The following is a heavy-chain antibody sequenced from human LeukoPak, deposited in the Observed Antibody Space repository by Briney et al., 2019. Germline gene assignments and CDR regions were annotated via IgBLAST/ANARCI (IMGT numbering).Heavy chain of an antibody. Sequence: ASVKVSCKASGGTFSSYAISWVRQAPGQGLEWMGGIIPIFGTANYAQKFQGRVTMTRDTSISTAYMELSRLRSDDTAVYYCARDDYGDPDYWGQGTLVTVSS. CDR2: IIPIFGTA. J-gene: IGHJ4*02. D-gene: IGHD4-17*01. V-gene: IGHV1-69*05. CDR3: ARDDYGDPDY. CDR1: GGTFSSYA.